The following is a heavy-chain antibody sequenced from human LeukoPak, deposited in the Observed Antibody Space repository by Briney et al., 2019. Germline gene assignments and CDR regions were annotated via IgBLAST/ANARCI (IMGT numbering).Heavy chain of an antibody. CDR2: INPSGGST. CDR1: GYTLTSYY. D-gene: IGHD2-15*01. J-gene: IGHJ6*02. CDR3: ARAGPYCSGGSCYSRDPYYYYYGMDV. V-gene: IGHV1-46*01. Sequence: ASVKVSCKASGYTLTSYYVHWVRQAPGQGLEWMGIINPSGGSTTYAQKFQGRVTMTRDTSTSTVYMELSSLRSEDTAMYYCARAGPYCSGGSCYSRDPYYYYYGMDVWGQGTTVTVSS.